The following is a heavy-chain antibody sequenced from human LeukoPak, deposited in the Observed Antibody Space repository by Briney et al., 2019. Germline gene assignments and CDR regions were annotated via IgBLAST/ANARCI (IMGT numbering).Heavy chain of an antibody. V-gene: IGHV3-21*01. CDR3: ARDRLAYCGGDCYSVVGY. CDR2: ISSSSSYI. CDR1: GFTFSSYS. J-gene: IGHJ4*02. Sequence: GGSLRLSCAASGFTFSSYSMNWVRQAPGKGLEWVSSISSSSSYIYYADSVKGRFTISRDNAKNSLCLQMNSLRAEDTAVYYCARDRLAYCGGDCYSVVGYWGQGTLVTVSS. D-gene: IGHD2-21*02.